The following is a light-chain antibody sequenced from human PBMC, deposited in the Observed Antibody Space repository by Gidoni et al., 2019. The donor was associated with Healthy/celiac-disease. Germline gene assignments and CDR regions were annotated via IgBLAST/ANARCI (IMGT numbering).Light chain of an antibody. CDR2: HAS. J-gene: IGKJ2*01. CDR3: QQRSNWSPT. Sequence: DILLTQSPATLSLSPGERATLFCRASQCGSSYLAGYQQKPGQAPRPLISHASNRATGIPARFSGSGAGTDFTLTISSLEPEDFAVYYCQQRSNWSPTFGQGTKLEIK. CDR1: QCGSSY. V-gene: IGKV3-11*01.